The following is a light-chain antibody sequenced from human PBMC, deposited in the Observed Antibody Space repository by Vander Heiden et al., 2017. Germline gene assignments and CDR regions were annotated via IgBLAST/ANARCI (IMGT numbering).Light chain of an antibody. J-gene: IGLJ2*01. Sequence: QSVLTQPPSVSAPPGQKVTISCSGSSSNIGKNYVSWYQQLPGAAPKLLIYDDNKRPSGIPDRFSGSKSGTSATLGITGLQTGDEAYYYCATCEGTLSTVVFGGGTKLTVL. CDR1: SSNIGKNY. V-gene: IGLV1-51*01. CDR2: DDN. CDR3: ATCEGTLSTVV.